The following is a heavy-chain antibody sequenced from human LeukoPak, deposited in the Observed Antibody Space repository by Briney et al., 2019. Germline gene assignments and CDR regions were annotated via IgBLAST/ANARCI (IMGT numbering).Heavy chain of an antibody. Sequence: PSETLSLTCTVSGGSISSSNWWSWVRPPPGKGLEWVGEIYHSGSTNYNPSLKSRVTISVDKSKNPFSLKLSSVTAADTAVYYCARMYYDILTGLPPYYFDYWGQGTLVTVSS. V-gene: IGHV4-4*02. D-gene: IGHD3-9*01. CDR3: ARMYYDILTGLPPYYFDY. CDR2: IYHSGST. CDR1: GGSISSSNW. J-gene: IGHJ4*02.